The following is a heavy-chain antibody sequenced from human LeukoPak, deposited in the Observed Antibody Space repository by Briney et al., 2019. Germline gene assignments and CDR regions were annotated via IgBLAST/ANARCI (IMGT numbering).Heavy chain of an antibody. CDR2: FDPEDGET. D-gene: IGHD5-18*01. J-gene: IGHJ4*02. CDR1: GYTLTELS. CDR3: ATDVPRIPMGPLRD. Sequence: ASVKVSCKVSGYTLTELSMHWVRQAPGKGLEWMGGFDPEDGETIYARKFQGRVTMTEDTSTDTAYMELSSLRSEDTAVYYCATDVPRIPMGPLRDWGQGTLVTVSS. V-gene: IGHV1-24*01.